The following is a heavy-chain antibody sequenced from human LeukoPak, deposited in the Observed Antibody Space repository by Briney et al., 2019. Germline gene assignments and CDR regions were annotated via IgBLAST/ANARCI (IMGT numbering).Heavy chain of an antibody. Sequence: SETLSLTCAVYGGSFSGYYWSWIRQPPGKGLEWIGDINHSGSTNYNPSLKSRVTISVDTSKNQFSLKLSSVTAADTAVYYCASSGSVADSGWPYFDYWGQGTLVTVSS. V-gene: IGHV4-34*01. CDR3: ASSGSVADSGWPYFDY. CDR2: INHSGST. CDR1: GGSFSGYY. J-gene: IGHJ4*02. D-gene: IGHD6-19*01.